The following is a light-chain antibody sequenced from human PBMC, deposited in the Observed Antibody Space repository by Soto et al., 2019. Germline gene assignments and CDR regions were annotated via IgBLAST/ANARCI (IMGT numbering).Light chain of an antibody. CDR1: SSDVGGYKF. CDR3: SSYTSAMTLV. V-gene: IGLV2-14*03. J-gene: IGLJ1*01. Sequence: VLSQPASVSGSAGQSITISCTGTSSDVGGYKFVSWYQQFPGKAPQLIIYEVTSRPSGVSHRFSGSKSGNTASLTISGLQPADESVFYCSSYTSAMTLVFGSGTRSPS. CDR2: EVT.